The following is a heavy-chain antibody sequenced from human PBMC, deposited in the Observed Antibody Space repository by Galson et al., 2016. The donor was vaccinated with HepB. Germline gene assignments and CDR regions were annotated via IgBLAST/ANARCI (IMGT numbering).Heavy chain of an antibody. D-gene: IGHD6-6*01. CDR3: ARDLYSSSSGQEGMDI. CDR2: INTSKCNT. V-gene: IGHV1-18*01. CDR1: GYAFTRYV. Sequence: SCKASGYAFTRYVISWVRQAPGQGLEWMGWINTSKCNTYYAQKFQGRVTLTIDTSTSTAYMELRSLISDDAAVYYCARDLYSSSSGQEGMDIWGQGTTVTVAS. J-gene: IGHJ6*02.